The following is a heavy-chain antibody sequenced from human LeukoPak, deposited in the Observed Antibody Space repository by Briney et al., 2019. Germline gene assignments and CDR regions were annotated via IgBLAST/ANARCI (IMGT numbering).Heavy chain of an antibody. V-gene: IGHV3-53*01. CDR1: GFTLSSNY. CDR3: ARDLDYYDSSGYYWEC. D-gene: IGHD3-22*01. CDR2: IYSGGST. J-gene: IGHJ4*02. Sequence: GGSLRLFCAASGFTLSSNYMSWVSQAPGKGLEWGSVIYSGGSTYYADSVKGRITIARDNSKNTLYLQMNSLRAEDTAVYYCARDLDYYDSSGYYWECWGQGTLVTVSS.